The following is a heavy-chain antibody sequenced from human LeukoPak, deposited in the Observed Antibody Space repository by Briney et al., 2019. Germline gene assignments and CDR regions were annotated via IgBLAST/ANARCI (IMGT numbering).Heavy chain of an antibody. Sequence: GGSLRLSCAASGFTFSNYWVHWVRQAPGKGLVWVSRINRDGSTTKYADSVKGRFTVSRDNAKNTLNLQMNSLRAEDTAVYYCARDKKSGESSEIDYWGQGTLVTVSS. CDR3: ARDKKSGESSEIDY. CDR1: GFTFSNYW. V-gene: IGHV3-74*03. J-gene: IGHJ4*02. D-gene: IGHD3-10*01. CDR2: INRDGSTT.